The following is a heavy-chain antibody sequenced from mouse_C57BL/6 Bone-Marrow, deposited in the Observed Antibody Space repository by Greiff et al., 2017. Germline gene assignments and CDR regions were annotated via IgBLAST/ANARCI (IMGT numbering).Heavy chain of an antibody. CDR1: GYTFTSYW. J-gene: IGHJ2*01. D-gene: IGHD2-3*01. CDR2: IDPSDSYT. CDR3: ARGGWLLRKYFDY. V-gene: IGHV1-50*01. Sequence: VKLQQPGAELVKPGASVKLSCKASGYTFTSYWMQWVKQRPGQGLEWIGEIDPSDSYTNYNQKFKGKATLTVDTSSSTAYMQLSSLTSEDSAVYYCARGGWLLRKYFDYWGQGTTLTVSS.